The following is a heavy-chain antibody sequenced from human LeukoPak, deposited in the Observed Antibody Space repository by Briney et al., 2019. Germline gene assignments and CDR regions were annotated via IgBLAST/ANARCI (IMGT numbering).Heavy chain of an antibody. CDR1: AFTFGTYA. CDR2: IRSKTFGGTT. J-gene: IGHJ4*02. D-gene: IGHD5-18*01. V-gene: IGHV3-49*03. Sequence: GGSLRLSCTSSAFTFGTYAVSWFRQAPGKGLEWVAFIRSKTFGGTTEYAASVEGRFTISRDDSKSIAYLQMNSLKTEDTAVYYCTRYSGRTDYWGQGTLVTVSS. CDR3: TRYSGRTDY.